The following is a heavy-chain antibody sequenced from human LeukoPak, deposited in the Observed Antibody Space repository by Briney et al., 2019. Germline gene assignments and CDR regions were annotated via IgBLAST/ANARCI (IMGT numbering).Heavy chain of an antibody. V-gene: IGHV3-11*01. CDR3: ARCIGREGYYYGMDV. CDR1: GFPFSDYY. J-gene: IGHJ6*02. CDR2: ISSSGSTI. Sequence: PGGSLKLSCAASGFPFSDYYMRWIRPAPGKGLEGVSYISSSGSTIYYADSVKGRFTISRDNAKNSLYLQMNSLRAEDTAVYYCARCIGREGYYYGMDVWGQGTTVTVSS. D-gene: IGHD2-15*01.